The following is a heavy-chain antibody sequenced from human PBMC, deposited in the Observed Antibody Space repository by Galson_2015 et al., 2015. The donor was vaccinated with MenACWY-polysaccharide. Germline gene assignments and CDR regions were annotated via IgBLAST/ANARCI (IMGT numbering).Heavy chain of an antibody. CDR1: GFSLSTSGVG. V-gene: IGHV2-5*02. Sequence: PARVTPTQTLTLTCTSTGFSLSTSGVGEGWSRQHPGTALAWLGMIYWDADKRSSPSLRSRLTITKDTAKNQVVLTMHNMDPGDTATYYCAHRPVYDTTGRSFDIWGRETMVTVSS. CDR2: IYWDADK. D-gene: IGHD3-22*01. J-gene: IGHJ3*02. CDR3: AHRPVYDTTGRSFDI.